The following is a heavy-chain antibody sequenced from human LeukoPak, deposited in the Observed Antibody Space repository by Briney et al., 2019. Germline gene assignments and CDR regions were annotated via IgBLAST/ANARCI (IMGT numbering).Heavy chain of an antibody. CDR3: ARVVVVAATRYYAWFDP. Sequence: ASVKVSCKASGYTFTSYDINWVRQATGQGLEWMGWMNPNSGNTGYAQKFQGRVTMTRNTSISTAYMELSSLRSEDTAVYYCARVVVVAATRYYAWFDPCGQGTLVTVSS. CDR1: GYTFTSYD. D-gene: IGHD2-15*01. V-gene: IGHV1-8*01. CDR2: MNPNSGNT. J-gene: IGHJ5*02.